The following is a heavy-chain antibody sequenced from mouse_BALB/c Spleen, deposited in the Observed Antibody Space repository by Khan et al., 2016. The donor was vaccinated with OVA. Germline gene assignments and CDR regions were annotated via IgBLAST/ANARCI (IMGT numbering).Heavy chain of an antibody. J-gene: IGHJ3*01. Sequence: QMQLEESGPGLVAPSQSLSITCTVSGFSLTSYGVHWLRQPPGKGLEWLGVIWAGGSTNYNSALMSRLSISKDNSKSQVFLKMNSLQTDDTAMYYCARAYYGSAWFAYWGQGTLVTVSA. V-gene: IGHV2-9*02. CDR2: IWAGGST. CDR3: ARAYYGSAWFAY. CDR1: GFSLTSYG. D-gene: IGHD2-10*01.